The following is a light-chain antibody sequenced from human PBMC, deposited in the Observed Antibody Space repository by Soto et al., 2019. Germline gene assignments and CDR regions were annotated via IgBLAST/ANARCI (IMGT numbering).Light chain of an antibody. CDR2: AAS. V-gene: IGKV1-6*01. CDR1: QAIRSD. J-gene: IGKJ1*01. CDR3: LQDYIYPRT. Sequence: AVQMTQSPSSLSASVGDRVTITCRASQAIRSDLGWYQMKPGKVPKLLIYAASNLQSGVPSRFIGRGYGTDFTLTISSLQPADFATCYCLQDYIYPRTFGQGTKVEI.